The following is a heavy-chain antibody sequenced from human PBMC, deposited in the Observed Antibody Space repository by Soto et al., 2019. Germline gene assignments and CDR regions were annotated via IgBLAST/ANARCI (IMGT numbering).Heavy chain of an antibody. CDR3: ARDQTGITTTGGGRIDY. D-gene: IGHD6-13*01. J-gene: IGHJ4*02. V-gene: IGHV3-30-3*01. Sequence: QVQLVESGGGAVQPGRSLRLSCAAPGFTFSSHAMHWVRQAPGKGLECVAIISYDGSNKYYGDSVRGRLTISRDNSKNTIYLQMNSLRAEDTAVYYCARDQTGITTTGGGRIDYWGQGTLVTVSS. CDR1: GFTFSSHA. CDR2: ISYDGSNK.